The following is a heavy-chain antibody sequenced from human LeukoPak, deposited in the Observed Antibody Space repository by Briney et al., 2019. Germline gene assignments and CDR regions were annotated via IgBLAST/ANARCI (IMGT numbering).Heavy chain of an antibody. D-gene: IGHD3-9*01. J-gene: IGHJ4*02. CDR1: GFTVSSNY. Sequence: SGGSLRLSCADSGFTVSSNYMRWVRQAPGKGLEWVSVIYSGGSTHYADSVKGRFTISRDNFKNTLYLQMNSLRAEDTAVYYCARDRLHYDSLTGYPADWGQGTLVTVSS. CDR2: IYSGGST. V-gene: IGHV3-66*01. CDR3: ARDRLHYDSLTGYPAD.